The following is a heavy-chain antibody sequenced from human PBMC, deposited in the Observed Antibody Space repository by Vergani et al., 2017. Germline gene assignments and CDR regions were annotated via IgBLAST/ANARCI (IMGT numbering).Heavy chain of an antibody. CDR2: IGKDGINT. CDR1: GFTFSNFG. J-gene: IGHJ4*02. CDR3: ARDGYGDSTVDY. V-gene: IGHV3-30*02. D-gene: IGHD4-17*01. Sequence: QVQLVESAGGVVQPGGSLRLSCAASGFTFSNFGMHWIRQAPGKGLEWLAYIGKDGINTRYRDAVKGRFTVSRDNSKDILYLQMDSLRAEDTAVYYCARDGYGDSTVDYWGPGTLVTASS.